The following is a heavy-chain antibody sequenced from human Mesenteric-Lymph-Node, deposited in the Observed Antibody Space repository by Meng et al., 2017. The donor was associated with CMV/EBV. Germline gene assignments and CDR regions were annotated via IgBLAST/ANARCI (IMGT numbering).Heavy chain of an antibody. CDR3: ARRDYYDSSGYNWFDP. D-gene: IGHD3-22*01. CDR1: GYIFTSFH. Sequence: ASVKVSCKASGYIFTSFHIHWVRQAPGQGLEWMGTINPSGGSTSYAQKFQGRVTMTRDTSTNTVYMELISLRSEDTAVYYCARRDYYDSSGYNWFDPWGQGTLVTVSS. CDR2: INPSGGST. J-gene: IGHJ5*02. V-gene: IGHV1-46*01.